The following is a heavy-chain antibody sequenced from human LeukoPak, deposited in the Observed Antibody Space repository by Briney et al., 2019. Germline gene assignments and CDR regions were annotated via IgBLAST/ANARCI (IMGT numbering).Heavy chain of an antibody. Sequence: ASVKVSCKASGCTFTGYYMHWVRQAPGQGLEWMGWINPNSGGTNYAQKFQGRVTMTRDTSISTAYMELSRLRSDDTAVYYCAREMVDTAMGAFYGMDVWGQGTTVTVSS. D-gene: IGHD5-18*01. J-gene: IGHJ6*02. V-gene: IGHV1-2*02. CDR3: AREMVDTAMGAFYGMDV. CDR1: GCTFTGYY. CDR2: INPNSGGT.